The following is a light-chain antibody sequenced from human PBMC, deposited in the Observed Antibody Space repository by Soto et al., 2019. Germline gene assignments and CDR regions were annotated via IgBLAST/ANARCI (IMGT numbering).Light chain of an antibody. CDR2: DAS. CDR1: QSVGTF. J-gene: IGKJ1*01. Sequence: EILFTQSPATLSLSPGERATLSCRASQSVGTFFAWYQQKPGQAPRLLIYDASNRATGIPPRFSGSGSGTDFTLTISSLEPEDFAIYYCQQCNNWPQWTFGQGTKVDI. V-gene: IGKV3-11*01. CDR3: QQCNNWPQWT.